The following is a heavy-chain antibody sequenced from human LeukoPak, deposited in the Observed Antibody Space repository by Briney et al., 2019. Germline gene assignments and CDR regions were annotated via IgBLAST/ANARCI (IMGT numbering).Heavy chain of an antibody. CDR2: IGGSGGST. V-gene: IGHV3-23*01. CDR1: GFTFSSYA. Sequence: GASLRLSCAASGFTFSSYAMSWVRQAPGKGLEWVSAIGGSGGSTYYADSVKGRFTISRDNSKNTLYLQMNSLRAEDTAVYYCAKVGAGITMIVVVINYFDYWGQGTLVTVSS. CDR3: AKVGAGITMIVVVINYFDY. J-gene: IGHJ4*02. D-gene: IGHD3-22*01.